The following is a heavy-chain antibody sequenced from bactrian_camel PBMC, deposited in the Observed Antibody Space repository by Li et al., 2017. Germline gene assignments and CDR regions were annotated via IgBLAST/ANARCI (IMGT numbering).Heavy chain of an antibody. CDR1: GFTFSLSG. V-gene: IGHV3S40*01. J-gene: IGHJ4*01. Sequence: VQLVESGGGLVQPGGSLRLSCTASGFTFSLSGFCWVRQAPGKGLEWISYIANDGQTSYYADSVKGRFTVTRVNAKNTAYLQMNSLKSEDTALYYCAAGQWYTDEYKYWGQGTQVTVS. CDR3: AAGQWYTDEYKY. CDR2: IANDGQTS. D-gene: IGHD6*01.